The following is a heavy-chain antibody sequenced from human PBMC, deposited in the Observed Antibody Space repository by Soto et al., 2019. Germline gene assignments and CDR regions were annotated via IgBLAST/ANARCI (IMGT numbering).Heavy chain of an antibody. CDR2: LSDNGGHT. CDR1: GFTFSSYA. J-gene: IGHJ4*02. D-gene: IGHD5-12*01. CDR3: AKDKWLQSYRGFDY. Sequence: EVQLLESGGGLVQPGGSLRLSCAGSGFTFSSYAMTWVRQAPGKGLEWVSTLSDNGGHTYYADSVKGRFTISRDNSKNTLYLQMNSLRADDTAVYYCAKDKWLQSYRGFDYWGQGTLVTVSS. V-gene: IGHV3-23*01.